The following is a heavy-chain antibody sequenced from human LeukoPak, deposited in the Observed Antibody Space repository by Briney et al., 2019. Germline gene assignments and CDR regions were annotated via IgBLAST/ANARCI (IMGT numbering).Heavy chain of an antibody. CDR3: ASGCRYSGLLDY. CDR2: ISYDGRNK. Sequence: PGGSLRLSCAASGFTFSSYAMHWVRQAPGKGLEWVAVISYDGRNKYYAGSVKGRFTISRDNSKNTLYLQMNSLRAEDTAVYYCASGCRYSGLLDYWGQGTLVTVSS. J-gene: IGHJ4*02. V-gene: IGHV3-30*04. CDR1: GFTFSSYA. D-gene: IGHD5-12*01.